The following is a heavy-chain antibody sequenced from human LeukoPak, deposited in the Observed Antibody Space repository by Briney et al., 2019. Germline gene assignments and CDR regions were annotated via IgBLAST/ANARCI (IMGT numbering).Heavy chain of an antibody. CDR3: ARPRRFYCSSTSCYGSYFDY. D-gene: IGHD2-2*01. CDR2: INPNSGGT. Sequence: GASVKVSCKASGYTFTGYYMHWVRQAPGQGLEWMGWINPNSGGTNYAQRSQGRVTMTRDTSISTAYMELSRLRSDDTAVYYCARPRRFYCSSTSCYGSYFDYWGQGTLVTVSS. J-gene: IGHJ4*02. CDR1: GYTFTGYY. V-gene: IGHV1-2*02.